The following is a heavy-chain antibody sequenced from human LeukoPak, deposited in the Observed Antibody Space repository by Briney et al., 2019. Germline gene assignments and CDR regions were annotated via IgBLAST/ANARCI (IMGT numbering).Heavy chain of an antibody. D-gene: IGHD3-9*01. CDR3: ARDRYFDWLSPFDY. Sequence: PGGPLRLSCAASGFTFSSCSMNWVRQAPGKGLEWVSSISSSSSYIYYADSVKGRFTISRDNAKNSLYLQMNSLRAEDTAVYYCARDRYFDWLSPFDYWGQGTLVTVSS. CDR1: GFTFSSCS. CDR2: ISSSSSYI. J-gene: IGHJ4*02. V-gene: IGHV3-21*01.